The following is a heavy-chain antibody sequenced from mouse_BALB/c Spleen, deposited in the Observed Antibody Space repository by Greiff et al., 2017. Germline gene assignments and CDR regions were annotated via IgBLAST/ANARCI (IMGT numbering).Heavy chain of an antibody. Sequence: QVQLQQPGAELVMPGASVKMSCKASGYTFTDYWMHWVKQRPGQGLEWIGAIDTSDSYTSYNQKFKGKATLTVDESSSTAYMQLSSLTSEDSAVYYCARSGYRYTDYLDYWGQGTTLTVSS. J-gene: IGHJ2*01. CDR1: GYTFTDYW. CDR2: IDTSDSYT. CDR3: ARSGYRYTDYLDY. D-gene: IGHD2-14*01. V-gene: IGHV1-69*01.